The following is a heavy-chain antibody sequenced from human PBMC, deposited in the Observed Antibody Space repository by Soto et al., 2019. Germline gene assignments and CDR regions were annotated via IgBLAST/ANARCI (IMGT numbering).Heavy chain of an antibody. CDR1: GASIINNHYY. D-gene: IGHD3-22*01. CDR3: ARASMIGVPGFFDV. V-gene: IGHV4-30-4*08. J-gene: IGHJ2*01. CDR2: IYYSGST. Sequence: QVRLQESGPGLVKPSQPLSLTCTVSGASIINNHYYWNFIRQPPGKGLEWIGYIYYSGSTSYNPSLDSQLTISIDTSRNQFSLELSSVTAADTAVYFCARASMIGVPGFFDVWGRGTLVTVSS.